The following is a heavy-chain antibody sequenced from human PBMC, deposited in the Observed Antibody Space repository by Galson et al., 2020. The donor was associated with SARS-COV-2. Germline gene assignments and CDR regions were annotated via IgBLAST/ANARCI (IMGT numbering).Heavy chain of an antibody. V-gene: IGHV1-18*01. CDR2: ISAYTGNT. Sequence: ASVKVSCKASGYTFTSYGISWVRQAPGQGLEWMGWISAYTGNTNYEQKLQGRVTMTTDTSTSTAYMELRSLRSDDTAVYYCALGVTTQHFDLWGRGTLVTVSS. D-gene: IGHD4-17*01. CDR3: ALGVTTQHFDL. CDR1: GYTFTSYG. J-gene: IGHJ2*01.